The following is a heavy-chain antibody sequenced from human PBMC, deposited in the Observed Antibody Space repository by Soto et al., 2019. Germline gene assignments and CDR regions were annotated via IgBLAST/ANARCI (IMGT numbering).Heavy chain of an antibody. D-gene: IGHD2-8*01. CDR3: AKASPRHCTNGVCLNYGMDV. CDR2: ISYDGSNK. V-gene: IGHV3-30*18. J-gene: IGHJ6*02. Sequence: GGSLRLSCAASGFTFSSYGIHWVRQAPGKGLEWVAVISYDGSNKYYADSVKGRFTISRDNSKNLLYLQMNSLRAEDTAVYYCAKASPRHCTNGVCLNYGMDVWGQGTTVTVSS. CDR1: GFTFSSYG.